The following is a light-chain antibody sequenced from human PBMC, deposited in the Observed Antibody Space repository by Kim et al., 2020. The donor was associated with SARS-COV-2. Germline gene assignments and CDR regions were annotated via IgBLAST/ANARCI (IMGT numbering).Light chain of an antibody. CDR2: GAS. V-gene: IGKV3-20*01. Sequence: SPGENTTLPCRASQIVTSSYLAWYQQRPGQAPTLLIYGASTRATGVPPRFRGGGSGRDFTLTISSLEPEDFAVYFCQIYEDSPMYTFGQGTKLEI. CDR3: QIYEDSPMYT. J-gene: IGKJ2*01. CDR1: QIVTSSY.